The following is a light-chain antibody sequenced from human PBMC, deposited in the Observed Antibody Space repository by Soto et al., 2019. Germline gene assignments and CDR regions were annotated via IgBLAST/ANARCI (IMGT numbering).Light chain of an antibody. V-gene: IGLV2-14*03. CDR3: SSSTTSTTRV. Sequence: QSALTQPASVSGSPGQSITLSRTGTSSDVGAYNSVSWYQQHPGKAPKLIIYDVSTRPSGVSNRFSGSKSGNTASLTISGLQAEDEADYYCSSSTTSTTRVFGTGTKLTVL. CDR1: SSDVGAYNS. CDR2: DVS. J-gene: IGLJ1*01.